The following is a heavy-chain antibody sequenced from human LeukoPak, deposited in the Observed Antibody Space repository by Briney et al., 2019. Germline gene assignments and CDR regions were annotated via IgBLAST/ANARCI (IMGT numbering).Heavy chain of an antibody. CDR1: GFTFSSYA. J-gene: IGHJ5*02. D-gene: IGHD2-15*01. CDR3: ARGQDIVVFDP. Sequence: GRSLRLSCAASGFTFSSYAMHWVRQAPGKGLEWVAVISYDGSNKYYADSVKGRFTISRDNSENTLYLQMNSLRAEDTAVYYCARGQDIVVFDPWGQGTLVTVSS. CDR2: ISYDGSNK. V-gene: IGHV3-30-3*01.